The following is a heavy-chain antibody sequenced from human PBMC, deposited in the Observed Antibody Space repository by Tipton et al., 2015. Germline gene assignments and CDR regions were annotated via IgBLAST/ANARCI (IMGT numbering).Heavy chain of an antibody. V-gene: IGHV3-23*01. J-gene: IGHJ6*01. CDR2: ISGSGGST. D-gene: IGHD3-3*01. Sequence: SLRLSCAASRFTFSDHYMNWVRQAPGKGLQWVSAISGSGGSTYSADSVRGRFTISRDNSKKTVYLQMNNLRAEDTAIYYCARSFGVVNYQSAMDVWGQGTTVTVSS. CDR1: RFTFSDHY. CDR3: ARSFGVVNYQSAMDV.